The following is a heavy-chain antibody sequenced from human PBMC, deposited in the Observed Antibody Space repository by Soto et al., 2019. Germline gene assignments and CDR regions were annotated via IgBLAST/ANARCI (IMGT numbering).Heavy chain of an antibody. CDR1: GGPISSYY. J-gene: IGHJ6*02. CDR3: ARDRKQNGDYLPDYYYGMDV. CDR2: IYASGGT. D-gene: IGHD4-17*01. V-gene: IGHV4-4*07. Sequence: SETLSLTCTVSGGPISSYYWSWIRQPAGKGLEWIGRIYASGGTNYNPSLKSRVTMSADTSKNQLSLRLSSVTAADTAVYYCARDRKQNGDYLPDYYYGMDVWGQGTTVTVSS.